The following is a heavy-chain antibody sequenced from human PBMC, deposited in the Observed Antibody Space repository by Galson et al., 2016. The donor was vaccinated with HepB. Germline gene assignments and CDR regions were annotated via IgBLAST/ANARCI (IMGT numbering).Heavy chain of an antibody. V-gene: IGHV2-70*01. Sequence: PALVKPTQTLTLTCTFSGFSLSTSGMCVSWIRQPPGKALEWLALIDWDDDKYYSTSLKTRLTISKDTSKNQVVLTMTNMDPVDTATYYCARITLATITHFAFDIWGQGTMVTVSS. CDR1: GFSLSTSGMC. CDR2: IDWDDDK. D-gene: IGHD5-24*01. CDR3: ARITLATITHFAFDI. J-gene: IGHJ3*02.